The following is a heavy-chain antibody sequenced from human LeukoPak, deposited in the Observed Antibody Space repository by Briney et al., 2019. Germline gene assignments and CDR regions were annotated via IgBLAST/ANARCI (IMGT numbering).Heavy chain of an antibody. CDR3: ASLFSQAVAVTD. Sequence: ASVEISCKVSGYTFTDYYMHWVRQAPGQGLEWMGRINPNSGGTNYAQKFQGRVTMTRDTSISTAYMELSRLRSDDTAVYYCASLFSQAVAVTDWGQGTLVTVSS. CDR2: INPNSGGT. J-gene: IGHJ4*02. CDR1: GYTFTDYY. V-gene: IGHV1-2*06. D-gene: IGHD6-19*01.